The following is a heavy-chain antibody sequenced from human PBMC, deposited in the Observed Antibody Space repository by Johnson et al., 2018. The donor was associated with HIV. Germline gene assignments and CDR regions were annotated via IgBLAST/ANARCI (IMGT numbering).Heavy chain of an antibody. Sequence: VQLVESGGGLIQPGGSLRLSCAASGLTVSSNYMSWVRQAPGKGLEWVSVIYSGGSTYYADSVKGRFTISRDNSKNTLYLQMNSLRAEDTAVYYCAKDLATGAAAGAFDIWGQGTMVTVSS. CDR2: IYSGGST. CDR1: GLTVSSNY. D-gene: IGHD6-13*01. CDR3: AKDLATGAAAGAFDI. V-gene: IGHV3-66*01. J-gene: IGHJ3*02.